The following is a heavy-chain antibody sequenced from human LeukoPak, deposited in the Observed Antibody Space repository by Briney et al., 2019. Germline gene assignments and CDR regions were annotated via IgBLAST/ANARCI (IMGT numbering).Heavy chain of an antibody. J-gene: IGHJ4*02. V-gene: IGHV3-53*01. CDR3: ARPGYGRVYDL. Sequence: GGSLRLSCVASGFTVSSNQITWVRQAPGKGLEWVSVIYSGGSTYSADSVRGRFTISRDSSKNTVNLQLNSLRVEDTATYYCARPGYGRVYDLWGQGTLVTVSS. D-gene: IGHD3-3*01. CDR1: GFTVSSNQ. CDR2: IYSGGST.